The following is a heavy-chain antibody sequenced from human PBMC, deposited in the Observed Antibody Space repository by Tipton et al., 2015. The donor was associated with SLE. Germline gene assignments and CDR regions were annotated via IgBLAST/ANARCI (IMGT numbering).Heavy chain of an antibody. D-gene: IGHD3-10*01. Sequence: SLRLSCAASGFTFDDYAMHWVRQAPGKGLEWVSLISGDGGSTYYVDSVKGRFTISRDNSKNSLYLQMNSLRIEDTALYYCAKASGSGSYFYGMGVWGQGTTVTVSS. J-gene: IGHJ6*02. CDR1: GFTFDDYA. V-gene: IGHV3-43*02. CDR3: AKASGSGSYFYGMGV. CDR2: ISGDGGST.